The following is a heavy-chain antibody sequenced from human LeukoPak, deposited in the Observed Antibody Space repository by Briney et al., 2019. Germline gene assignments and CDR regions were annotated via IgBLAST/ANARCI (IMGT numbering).Heavy chain of an antibody. D-gene: IGHD3-22*01. CDR2: INPNSGGT. V-gene: IGHV1-2*02. J-gene: IGHJ4*02. CDR1: GYTFTDYF. Sequence: ASVKVSCKASGYTFTDYFMHWVRQAPGQGLEWLGWINPNSGGTNYAQKFHGRVIMTRDTSISTAYMELSRLKSDDTAVYYCARVSSITLIVVPDYFDYWGQGTLVTVS. CDR3: ARVSSITLIVVPDYFDY.